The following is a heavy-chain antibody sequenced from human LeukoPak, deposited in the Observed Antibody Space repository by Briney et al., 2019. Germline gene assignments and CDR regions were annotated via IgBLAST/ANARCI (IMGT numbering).Heavy chain of an antibody. V-gene: IGHV2-5*02. CDR2: IYWDDDK. J-gene: IGHJ4*02. CDR1: GFSLSTNKVG. Sequence: SSPTLVKPTQTLTLTCTFSGFSLSTNKVGVGWIRQPPGKALEWLALIYWDDDKRYSPSLKSRLTITKDTSKNQVVLTMTNMDPVDTATYYCAHRASYGSLFDYWGQGTLVTVSS. D-gene: IGHD5-18*01. CDR3: AHRASYGSLFDY.